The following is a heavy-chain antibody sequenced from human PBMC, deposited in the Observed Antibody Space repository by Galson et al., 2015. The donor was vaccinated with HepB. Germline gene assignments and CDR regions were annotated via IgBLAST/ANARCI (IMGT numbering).Heavy chain of an antibody. CDR3: ARVGTRGGLAINTVLGL. J-gene: IGHJ4*02. CDR1: GYTFTGYH. D-gene: IGHD2-15*01. CDR2: INPNSGGT. V-gene: IGHV1-2*06. Sequence: SVKVSCKASGYTFTGYHMHWVRQAPGQGLEWMGRINPNSGGTNYAQKFQGRVTMTRDTSISTAYMELSRLRSDDTAVYYCARVGTRGGLAINTVLGLWGQGTLVTVSS.